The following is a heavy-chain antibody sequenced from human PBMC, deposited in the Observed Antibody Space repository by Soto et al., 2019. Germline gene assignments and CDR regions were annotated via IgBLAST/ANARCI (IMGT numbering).Heavy chain of an antibody. CDR2: ISAYNGNT. D-gene: IGHD2-2*01. Sequence: QVQLVQSGAEVKKPGASVKVSCKASGYTFTSYGISWVRQAPGQGLEWMGWISAYNGNTNYAQKLQGRDTMTTDTSTSTAYMELRSLRSDDTAVYYCARDIVVVPAAPYYYYGMDVWGQETTVTVSS. CDR3: ARDIVVVPAAPYYYYGMDV. V-gene: IGHV1-18*01. CDR1: GYTFTSYG. J-gene: IGHJ6*02.